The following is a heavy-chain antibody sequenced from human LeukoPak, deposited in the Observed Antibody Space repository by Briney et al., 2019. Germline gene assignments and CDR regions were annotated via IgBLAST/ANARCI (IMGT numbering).Heavy chain of an antibody. D-gene: IGHD3-22*01. CDR1: GGSLSSYY. J-gene: IGHJ1*01. CDR3: AKGPYYDSSGYPEYFQH. Sequence: SETLSLTCTVSGGSLSSYYWSWIRQPPGKGLEWIGYIYYSGSTNYNPSLKSRVTISVDTSKNQFSLKLSSVTAADTAVYYCAKGPYYDSSGYPEYFQHWGQGTLVTVSS. CDR2: IYYSGST. V-gene: IGHV4-59*01.